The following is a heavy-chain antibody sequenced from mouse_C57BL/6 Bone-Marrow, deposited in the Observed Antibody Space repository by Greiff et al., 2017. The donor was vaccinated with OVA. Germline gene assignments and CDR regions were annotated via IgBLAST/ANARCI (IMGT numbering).Heavy chain of an antibody. CDR2: IYPRSGNT. Sequence: QVQLQQSGAELARPGASVTLSCKASGYTFTSYGISWVKQRPGQGLEWIGEIYPRSGNTYYNEKFKGKATLTADKSSSTASMELRSLTSEDSAVYFCARRGYGSSYRWYFDVWGTGTTVTVSS. CDR1: GYTFTSYG. D-gene: IGHD1-1*01. V-gene: IGHV1-81*01. J-gene: IGHJ1*03. CDR3: ARRGYGSSYRWYFDV.